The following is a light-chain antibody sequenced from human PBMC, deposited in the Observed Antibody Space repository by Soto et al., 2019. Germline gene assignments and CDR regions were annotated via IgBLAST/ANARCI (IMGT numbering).Light chain of an antibody. Sequence: QSALTQPASVSGSPGQSITISCTGTSSDVGGYNYVSCYQQHPGKAPKLMIDEVTNRPSGVSNRFSGSKSGNTASLTISGLQAYDEADYYCSSYTSSITYVFGTGTKLTVL. V-gene: IGLV2-14*01. CDR3: SSYTSSITYV. CDR2: EVT. CDR1: SSDVGGYNY. J-gene: IGLJ1*01.